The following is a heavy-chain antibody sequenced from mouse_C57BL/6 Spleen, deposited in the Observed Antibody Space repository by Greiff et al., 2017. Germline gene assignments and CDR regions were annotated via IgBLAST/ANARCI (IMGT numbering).Heavy chain of an antibody. CDR2: INPYNGGT. Sequence: EVKLQESGPVLVKPGASVKMSCKASGYTFTDYYMNWVKQSHGKSLEWIGVINPYNGGTSYNQKFKGKATLTVDKSSSTAYMELNSLTSEDSAVYYCARSITTVVATRYYAMDYWGQGTSVTVSS. CDR3: ARSITTVVATRYYAMDY. D-gene: IGHD1-1*01. J-gene: IGHJ4*01. V-gene: IGHV1-19*01. CDR1: GYTFTDYY.